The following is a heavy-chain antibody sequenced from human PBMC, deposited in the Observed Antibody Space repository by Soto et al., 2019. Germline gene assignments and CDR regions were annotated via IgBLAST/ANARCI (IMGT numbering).Heavy chain of an antibody. Sequence: EVQLLESGGGLGQPGGSLRLSCAASGFTFSSYAMSWVRQAPGKGLEWVSGISGSGGNTYYPDSVKGRLTISRDNSKNTLYVQMSSLGAEDTAVYYCAKARAEGVRGAINYWGKGTVVTVSS. CDR3: AKARAEGVRGAINY. J-gene: IGHJ4*02. CDR1: GFTFSSYA. D-gene: IGHD2-2*01. CDR2: ISGSGGNT. V-gene: IGHV3-23*01.